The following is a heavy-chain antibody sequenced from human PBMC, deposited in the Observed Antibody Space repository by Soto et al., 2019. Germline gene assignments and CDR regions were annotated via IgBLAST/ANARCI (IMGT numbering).Heavy chain of an antibody. D-gene: IGHD1-26*01. CDR2: IYSGSTT. Sequence: GGPLRLSCAASGFTVSSNYMSWVRQAPGKGLEWVSVIYSGSTTYYADSVKGRFTISRDNSKNTLYLQMNSLRAEDTAVYYCARVSGSYYYGMDVWGQGTTVTVSS. CDR3: ARVSGSYYYGMDV. CDR1: GFTVSSNY. V-gene: IGHV3-66*01. J-gene: IGHJ6*02.